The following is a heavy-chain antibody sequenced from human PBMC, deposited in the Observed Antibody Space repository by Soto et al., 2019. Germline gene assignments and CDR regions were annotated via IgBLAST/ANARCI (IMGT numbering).Heavy chain of an antibody. Sequence: GGSLRLSCAASGFTFSSYAMHWVRQAPGKGLEWVAVISYDGSNKYYADSVKGRFTISRDNSKNTLYLQMNSLRAEDTAVYYCARDLFAGFDPWGQGTLVTVSS. CDR2: ISYDGSNK. V-gene: IGHV3-30-3*01. CDR1: GFTFSSYA. CDR3: ARDLFAGFDP. J-gene: IGHJ5*02. D-gene: IGHD2-21*01.